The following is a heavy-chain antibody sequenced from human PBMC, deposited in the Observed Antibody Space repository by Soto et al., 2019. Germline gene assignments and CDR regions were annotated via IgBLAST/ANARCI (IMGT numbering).Heavy chain of an antibody. J-gene: IGHJ4*02. CDR3: ARARTITMIVVVISYYFDY. CDR1: GGSISSSSYY. V-gene: IGHV4-39*07. Sequence: PSETLSLTCTVSGGSISSSSYYWGWIRQPPGKGLEWIGSIYYSGSTYYNPSLKSRVTISVDTSKNQFSLKLSSVTAADTAVYYCARARTITMIVVVISYYFDYWGQGTLVPVSS. D-gene: IGHD3-22*01. CDR2: IYYSGST.